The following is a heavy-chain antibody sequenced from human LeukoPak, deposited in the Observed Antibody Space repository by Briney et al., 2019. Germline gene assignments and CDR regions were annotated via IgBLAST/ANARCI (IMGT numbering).Heavy chain of an antibody. CDR2: ISDSGGST. CDR1: GFPFSSDA. D-gene: IGHD1-14*01. Sequence: PGGSLRLSCSASGFPFSSDAMHWGRQAPGKGLEYVSAISDSGGSTYYADSVKGRFTISRDNSKNTLYLQMSSLRAEDTPGYVCVRGNPFGPYGMDVWGQGTTVTVSS. V-gene: IGHV3-64D*09. J-gene: IGHJ6*02. CDR3: VRGNPFGPYGMDV.